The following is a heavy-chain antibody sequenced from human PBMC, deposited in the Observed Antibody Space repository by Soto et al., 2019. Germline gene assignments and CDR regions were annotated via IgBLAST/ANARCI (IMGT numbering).Heavy chain of an antibody. CDR3: ARSGSYSLGAFDI. J-gene: IGHJ3*02. CDR2: ISYDGSNK. CDR1: GFTFSSYG. Sequence: GGSLRLSCAASGFTFSSYGMHWVRQAPGKGLEWVAVISYDGSNKYYADSVKGRFTISRDNSKNTLYLQMNSLRAEDTAVYYCARSGSYSLGAFDIWGQGTMVTVSS. D-gene: IGHD1-26*01. V-gene: IGHV3-30*03.